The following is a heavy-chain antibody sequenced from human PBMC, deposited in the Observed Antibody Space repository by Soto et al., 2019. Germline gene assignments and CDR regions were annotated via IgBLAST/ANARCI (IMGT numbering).Heavy chain of an antibody. CDR2: INSDGSST. V-gene: IGHV3-74*01. CDR3: GRGAARRDLLAY. J-gene: IGHJ4*02. Sequence: GRPPLGKGMGWVSRINSDGSSTNYADSVKGQFTISRDNAKNTLYLQMNSLRAEDTAVYYCGRGAARRDLLAYRGQGSSVIGSS. D-gene: IGHD2-15*01.